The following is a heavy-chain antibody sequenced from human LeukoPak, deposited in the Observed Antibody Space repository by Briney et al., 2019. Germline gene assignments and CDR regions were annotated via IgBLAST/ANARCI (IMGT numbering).Heavy chain of an antibody. J-gene: IGHJ6*03. CDR3: ARAVRFLEWSENYYMDV. V-gene: IGHV1-2*02. CDR2: INPNSGGT. CDR1: GYTFTGYY. D-gene: IGHD3-3*01. Sequence: ASVKVSCKASGYTFTGYYMHWVRQAPGQGLEWMGWINPNSGGTNYAQKFQGRATMTRDTSISTAYMELSRLRSDDTAVYYCARAVRFLEWSENYYMDVWGKGTTVTVSS.